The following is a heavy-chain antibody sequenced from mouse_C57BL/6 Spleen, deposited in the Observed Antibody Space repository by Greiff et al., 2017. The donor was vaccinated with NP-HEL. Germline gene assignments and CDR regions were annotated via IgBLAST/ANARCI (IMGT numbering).Heavy chain of an antibody. CDR2: IDPSDSET. CDR3: ARWGGNYEDAMDY. V-gene: IGHV1-52*01. CDR1: GYTFTSYW. J-gene: IGHJ4*01. D-gene: IGHD2-1*01. Sequence: QVHVKQPGAELVRPGSSVKLSCKASGYTFTSYWMHWVKQRPIQGLEWIGNIDPSDSETHYNQKFKDKATLTVDKSSSTAYMQLSSLTSEDSAVYYCARWGGNYEDAMDYWGQGTSVTVSS.